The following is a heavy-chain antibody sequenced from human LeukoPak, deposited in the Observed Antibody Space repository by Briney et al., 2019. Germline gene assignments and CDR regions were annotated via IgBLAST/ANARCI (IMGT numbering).Heavy chain of an antibody. J-gene: IGHJ6*03. V-gene: IGHV1-8*01. CDR1: GYTFTSYD. D-gene: IGHD6-13*01. CDR2: MNPNSGNT. CDR3: ARVLGSSSWLYYYYYYMDV. Sequence: VASVKVCCKASGYTFTSYDINWVRQATGQGLEWMGWMNPNSGNTGYAQKFQGRVTMTRNTSISTAYMELSSLRSEDTAVYYCARVLGSSSWLYYYYYYMDVWGKGTTVTISS.